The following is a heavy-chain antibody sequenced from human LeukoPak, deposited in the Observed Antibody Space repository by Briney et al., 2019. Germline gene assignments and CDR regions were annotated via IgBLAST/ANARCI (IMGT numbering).Heavy chain of an antibody. J-gene: IGHJ6*03. CDR3: ARDYGDNLYYYYYYMDV. CDR2: INPNSGGT. Sequence: ASGKVSCKASGYTFTGYYMHWVRQAPGQGLEWMGWINPNSGGTNYAQKFQGRVTMTRDTSISTAYMELSRLRSDDTAVYYCARDYGDNLYYYYYYMDVWGKGTTVTVSS. V-gene: IGHV1-2*02. D-gene: IGHD4-17*01. CDR1: GYTFTGYY.